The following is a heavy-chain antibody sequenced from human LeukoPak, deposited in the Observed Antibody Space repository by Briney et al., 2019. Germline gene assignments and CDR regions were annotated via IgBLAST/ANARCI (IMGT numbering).Heavy chain of an antibody. CDR3: AKDRFGVVTKLGY. D-gene: IGHD3-3*01. Sequence: GSLRLSCAASGFTFSSYAMSWVRQAPGKGLEWVSVISGGGGSTYYADSVKGRFTISRDNSKNTLYLQMNSLRAEDTAVYYCAKDRFGVVTKLGYWGQGTLVTVSS. V-gene: IGHV3-23*01. CDR1: GFTFSSYA. CDR2: ISGGGGST. J-gene: IGHJ4*02.